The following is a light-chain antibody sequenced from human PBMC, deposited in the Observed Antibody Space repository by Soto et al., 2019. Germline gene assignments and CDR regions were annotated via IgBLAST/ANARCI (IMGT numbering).Light chain of an antibody. V-gene: IGKV1-33*01. J-gene: IGKJ5*01. Sequence: DIQMTQSPSSLSAPVGDRVTITCQASQDISNYLNWYQQKPGKAPKLLIYDASNLETGVPSRFSGSGSGTDFTFTISCLQPEDIATYYWQQYVNLPLTFGQGTRLEIK. CDR1: QDISNY. CDR2: DAS. CDR3: QQYVNLPLT.